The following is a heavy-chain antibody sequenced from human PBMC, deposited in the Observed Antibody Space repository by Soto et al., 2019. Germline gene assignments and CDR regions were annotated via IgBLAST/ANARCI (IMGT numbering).Heavy chain of an antibody. CDR3: AGHVQQLVRDP. D-gene: IGHD6-13*01. J-gene: IGHJ5*02. V-gene: IGHV5-10-1*01. Sequence: XESLKISCKGSGYSLTSYWISWVRQMPGKGLEWMGRIDPSDSYTNYSPSFQGHVTISADKSISTAYLQWSSLKASDTAMYYRAGHVQQLVRDPWGQGTLVTVSS. CDR2: IDPSDSYT. CDR1: GYSLTSYW.